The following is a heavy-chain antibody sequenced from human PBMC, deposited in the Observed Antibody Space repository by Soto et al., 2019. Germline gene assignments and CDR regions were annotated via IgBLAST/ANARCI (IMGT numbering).Heavy chain of an antibody. CDR1: GGSFSGYY. D-gene: IGHD2-8*01. CDR2: INHSGST. Sequence: SETLSLTCAVYGGSFSGYYWSWIRQPPGKGLEWIGEINHSGSTNYNPSLKSRVTISVDTSKNQFSLKLSSVTAADTAVYYRARGLYCTNGVCYTGQTDFDYWGQGTLVTVSS. J-gene: IGHJ4*02. V-gene: IGHV4-34*01. CDR3: ARGLYCTNGVCYTGQTDFDY.